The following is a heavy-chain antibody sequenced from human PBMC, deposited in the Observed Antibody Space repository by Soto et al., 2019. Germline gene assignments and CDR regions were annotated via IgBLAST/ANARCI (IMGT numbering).Heavy chain of an antibody. Sequence: SETLSLTCAVYGGSFSGYYWSWIRQPPGKGLEWIGYIYYSGSTNYNPSLKSRVTISVDTSKNQFSLKLSSVTAADTAVYYCARDLYYYDSSGYYIGYFQHWGQGTLVTVSS. CDR1: GGSFSGYY. V-gene: IGHV4-59*01. J-gene: IGHJ1*01. CDR3: ARDLYYYDSSGYYIGYFQH. CDR2: IYYSGST. D-gene: IGHD3-22*01.